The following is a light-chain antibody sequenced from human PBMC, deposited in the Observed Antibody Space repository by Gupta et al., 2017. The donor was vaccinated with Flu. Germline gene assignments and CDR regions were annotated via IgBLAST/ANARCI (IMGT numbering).Light chain of an antibody. V-gene: IGKV3-20*01. Sequence: EIVLTQSPGTLSLSPGERATLSCRASQSIRSAFLAWYRQRPGQAPRLLIYGASRRATGIPDRFSGSGYGTDFSLTISRREPEDFAVYYCQRYCSSRTYTFGQGTKMDIK. CDR1: QSIRSAF. CDR3: QRYCSSRTYT. J-gene: IGKJ2*01. CDR2: GAS.